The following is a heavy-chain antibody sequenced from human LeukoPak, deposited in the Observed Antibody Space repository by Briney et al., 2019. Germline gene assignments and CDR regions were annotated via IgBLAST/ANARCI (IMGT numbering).Heavy chain of an antibody. CDR1: GFTSDDYA. D-gene: IGHD5-24*01. CDR3: AKDTSRDGYNYFDY. CDR2: ISWDGGST. J-gene: IGHJ4*02. V-gene: IGHV3-43D*03. Sequence: GGSLRLSCAASGFTSDDYAMHWVRQAPGKGLDWVSLISWDGGSTYYADSVKGRFTISRDNSKNSLYLQMNSLRAEDTALYYCAKDTSRDGYNYFDYWGQGTLVTVSS.